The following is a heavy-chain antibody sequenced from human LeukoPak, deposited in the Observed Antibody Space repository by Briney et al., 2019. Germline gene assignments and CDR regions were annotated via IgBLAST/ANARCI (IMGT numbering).Heavy chain of an antibody. Sequence: GGSLPLSCAASGFTLRSHEMNWFRQAPGKGLEWVSYISGSGNSIKYADSVKGRFTISRDNAENSLYLQMNSLRVEDTAVYYCARDHDAYGPHDYWGQGTLVTVSS. CDR2: ISGSGNSI. CDR1: GFTLRSHE. J-gene: IGHJ4*02. CDR3: ARDHDAYGPHDY. D-gene: IGHD3-10*01. V-gene: IGHV3-48*03.